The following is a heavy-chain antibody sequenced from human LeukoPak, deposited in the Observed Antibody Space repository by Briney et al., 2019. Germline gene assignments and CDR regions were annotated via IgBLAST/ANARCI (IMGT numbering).Heavy chain of an antibody. V-gene: IGHV3-66*01. Sequence: GGSLRLSCAASGFTVSSNYMSWVRQAPGKGLEWVSVIYSGGSTYYADSVEGRFTISRDNSKNTLYLQMNSLRAEDTAVYYCARTAYCGGDCNDAFDIWGQGTMVTVSS. CDR2: IYSGGST. D-gene: IGHD2-21*02. J-gene: IGHJ3*02. CDR1: GFTVSSNY. CDR3: ARTAYCGGDCNDAFDI.